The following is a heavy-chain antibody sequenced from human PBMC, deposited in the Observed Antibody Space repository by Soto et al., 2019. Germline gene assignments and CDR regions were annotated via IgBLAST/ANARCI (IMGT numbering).Heavy chain of an antibody. CDR2: ISGSGGST. CDR1: GFTFSSYA. V-gene: IGHV3-23*01. J-gene: IGHJ4*02. D-gene: IGHD3-10*01. CDR3: AKGVGGFGDSQENGD. Sequence: GGSLRLSCAASGFTFSSYAMSWVRQAPGKGLEWVSAISGSGGSTYYADSVKGRFTISRDNSKNTLYLQMNSLRAEDTAVYYCAKGVGGFGDSQENGDWGQGTLVTVYS.